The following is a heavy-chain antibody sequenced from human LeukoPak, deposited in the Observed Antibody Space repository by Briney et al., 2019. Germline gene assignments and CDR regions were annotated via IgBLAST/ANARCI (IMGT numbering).Heavy chain of an antibody. CDR2: IYYSGST. CDR1: GGSISSYY. J-gene: IGHJ4*02. V-gene: IGHV4-59*01. CDR3: ASSKVRGVIRALDY. Sequence: SETLSLTCTVSGGSISSYYWSWIRQPPGKGLEWIGYIYYSGSTNYNPSLKSRVTITVDTSRNRFSLKLSSVTAADTAVYYCASSKVRGVIRALDYWGQGTLVTVSS. D-gene: IGHD3-10*01.